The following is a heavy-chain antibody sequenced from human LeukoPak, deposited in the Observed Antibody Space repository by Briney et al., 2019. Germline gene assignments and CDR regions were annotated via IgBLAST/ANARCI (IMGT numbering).Heavy chain of an antibody. Sequence: QAGGSLRLSCAASGFTFSGYGMSWVRQAPGKGLEWVANIKQDGSEKYYVDSVKGRFTISRDNAKNSLYLQMNSLGAEDTAVYYCARMGWGAQGGYYFDYWGQGTLVTVSS. CDR1: GFTFSGYG. CDR2: IKQDGSEK. D-gene: IGHD3-16*01. CDR3: ARMGWGAQGGYYFDY. V-gene: IGHV3-7*01. J-gene: IGHJ4*02.